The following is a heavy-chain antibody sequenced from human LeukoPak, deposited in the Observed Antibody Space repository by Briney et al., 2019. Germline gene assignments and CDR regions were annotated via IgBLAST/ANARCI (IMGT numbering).Heavy chain of an antibody. CDR3: AKASEDTAMANDY. Sequence: GASLRLSCAASGFTFSSYAMSWVRQAPGKGLKWVSAISGSGGSTYYADSVKGRFTISRDNSKNTLYLQMNSLRAEDTAVYYCAKASEDTAMANDYWGQGTLVTVSS. CDR2: ISGSGGST. V-gene: IGHV3-23*01. CDR1: GFTFSSYA. D-gene: IGHD5-18*01. J-gene: IGHJ4*02.